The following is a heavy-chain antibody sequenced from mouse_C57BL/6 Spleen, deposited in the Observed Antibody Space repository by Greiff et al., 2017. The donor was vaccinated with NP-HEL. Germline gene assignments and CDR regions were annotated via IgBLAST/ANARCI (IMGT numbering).Heavy chain of an antibody. D-gene: IGHD3-1*01. J-gene: IGHJ4*01. CDR3: ARSGSGYAMDY. CDR2: IYPGDGDT. CDR1: GYAFSSSW. V-gene: IGHV1-82*01. Sequence: QVQLQQSGPELVKPGASVKISCKASGYAFSSSWMNWVKQRPGKGLEWLGRIYPGDGDTNYNGKFKGKATLTADKSSSTAYMQLSSLTSEDSAVYCCARSGSGYAMDYWGQGTSVTVSS.